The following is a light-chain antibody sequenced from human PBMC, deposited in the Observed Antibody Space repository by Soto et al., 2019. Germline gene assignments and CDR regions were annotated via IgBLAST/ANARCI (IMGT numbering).Light chain of an antibody. CDR3: SSYAGSNNPFV. CDR2: EVS. Sequence: QSALTQPPSASGSPGQSVTISCTGTSSDVGGYNYVSWYQQHPGKAPKLMIYEVSKRPSGVPDRFSGSKSGNTASLTVSGLQAEDEADYYCSSYAGSNNPFVLGTGTKVTV. CDR1: SSDVGGYNY. V-gene: IGLV2-8*01. J-gene: IGLJ1*01.